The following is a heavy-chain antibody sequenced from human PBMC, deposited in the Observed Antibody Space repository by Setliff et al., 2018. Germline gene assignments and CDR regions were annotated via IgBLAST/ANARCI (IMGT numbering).Heavy chain of an antibody. V-gene: IGHV1-18*01. CDR3: ARINFYVSSGYYYAPEL. J-gene: IGHJ4*02. Sequence: WASVKVSCKSSGFTFTDYGITWVRQVPGQGLEWMGWINNYNFNTQYAQKFQGRVTVTTDTSTTTAYMELRSLRADDTAVYYCARINFYVSSGYYYAPELWGQGTTVTSPQ. CDR2: INNYNFNT. CDR1: GFTFTDYG. D-gene: IGHD3-22*01.